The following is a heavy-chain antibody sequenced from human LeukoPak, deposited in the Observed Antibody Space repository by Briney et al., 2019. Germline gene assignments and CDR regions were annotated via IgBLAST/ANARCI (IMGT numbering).Heavy chain of an antibody. J-gene: IGHJ5*02. Sequence: ASVKVSCKASGYTFTSYGISWVRQAPGQGLEWMGWISAYNGNTNYAQKLQGRVTMTTDTSTSTAYMELRSLRSDDTAVYYCARAIATYYDFWSGYYNWFDPWGQGTLVTVSS. CDR1: GYTFTSYG. V-gene: IGHV1-18*01. D-gene: IGHD3-3*01. CDR2: ISAYNGNT. CDR3: ARAIATYYDFWSGYYNWFDP.